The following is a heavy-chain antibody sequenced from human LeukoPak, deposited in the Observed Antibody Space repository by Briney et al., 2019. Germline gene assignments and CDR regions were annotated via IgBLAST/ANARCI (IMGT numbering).Heavy chain of an antibody. V-gene: IGHV3-30*04. J-gene: IGHJ4*02. Sequence: GGSLRLSCAVSGFTSSGYAMHWVRQAPGKGLEWVAVISFDGTNKYYAASVKGRFTMSRDNSKNTLYVQMYSLRPEDTAVYYCARGGGTTDSARYGYYFDHWGQGTLVTVSS. D-gene: IGHD6-19*01. CDR1: GFTSSGYA. CDR3: ARGGGTTDSARYGYYFDH. CDR2: ISFDGTNK.